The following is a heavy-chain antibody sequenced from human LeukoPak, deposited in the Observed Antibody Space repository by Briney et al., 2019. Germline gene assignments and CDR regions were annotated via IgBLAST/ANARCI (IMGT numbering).Heavy chain of an antibody. V-gene: IGHV3-48*01. D-gene: IGHD6-19*01. CDR2: IDNRSGTI. J-gene: IGHJ4*02. CDR3: ARDRDSSGWYRIDY. Sequence: GGSLRLSCAASGFTFSYYSMNRVRQAPGKGLEWVSYIDNRSGTIYYADSVKGRFTISRDNAKNSLYLQMNSLRAEDTAVYYCARDRDSSGWYRIDYWGQGTLVTVSS. CDR1: GFTFSYYS.